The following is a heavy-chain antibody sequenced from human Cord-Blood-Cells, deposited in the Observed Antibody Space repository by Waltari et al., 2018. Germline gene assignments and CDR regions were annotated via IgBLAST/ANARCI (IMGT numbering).Heavy chain of an antibody. CDR1: GFPFSSYA. J-gene: IGHJ3*02. V-gene: IGHV3-30*04. Sequence: QVQLVESGGGVVQPGRSLRLSCAASGFPFSSYAIHWVRPAPGKGLEWGAVISYDGSNKYYADSVKGRFTISRDNSKNTLYLQMNSLRAEDTAVYYCAREEISNWGSIGAFDIWGQGTMVTVSS. CDR2: ISYDGSNK. CDR3: AREEISNWGSIGAFDI. D-gene: IGHD7-27*01.